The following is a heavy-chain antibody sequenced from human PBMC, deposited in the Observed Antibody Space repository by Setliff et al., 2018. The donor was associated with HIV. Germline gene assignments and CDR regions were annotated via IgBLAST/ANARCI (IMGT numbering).Heavy chain of an antibody. V-gene: IGHV4-4*09. CDR1: GGSISSYC. Sequence: PSETLSLTCTVSGGSISSYCWNWIRQPPGKGLEGIGYIFASGMSLYNPSLQSRVSISIDTSKNQFSLKLSSVTAAYTAVYYCARRIDNSGSLPAKNWFDTWGQGRLVTVSS. CDR3: ARRIDNSGSLPAKNWFDT. CDR2: IFASGMS. D-gene: IGHD3-10*01. J-gene: IGHJ5*02.